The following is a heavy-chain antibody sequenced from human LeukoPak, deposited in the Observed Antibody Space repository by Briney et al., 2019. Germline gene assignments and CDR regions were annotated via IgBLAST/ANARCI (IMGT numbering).Heavy chain of an antibody. CDR2: VNHSGST. V-gene: IGHV4-34*01. CDR1: GGSFSGYY. J-gene: IGHJ4*02. CDR3: ARQTGSGLFILP. Sequence: SETLSLTCAVYGGSFSGYYWSWIRQPPGKGLEWIGEVNHSGSTNYNPSLKSRVTISVDTSKNQFSLKLSSVTAADTAVYYCARQTGSGLFILPGGQGTLVTVSS. D-gene: IGHD3/OR15-3a*01.